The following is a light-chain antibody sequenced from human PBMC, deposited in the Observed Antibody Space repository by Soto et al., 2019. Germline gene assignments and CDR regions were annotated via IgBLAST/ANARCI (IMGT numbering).Light chain of an antibody. Sequence: QSVLTQPPSVSGAPGQRVSISCTGSTSNIGAPYDVHWYQHLPGTAPKLLIYHSNQRPSGVPDRFSGSKYGTSASLAISGLQSEDETHYYCATWDGSLNGVVFGGGTKLTVL. V-gene: IGLV1-40*01. CDR3: ATWDGSLNGVV. CDR2: HSN. J-gene: IGLJ2*01. CDR1: TSNIGAPYD.